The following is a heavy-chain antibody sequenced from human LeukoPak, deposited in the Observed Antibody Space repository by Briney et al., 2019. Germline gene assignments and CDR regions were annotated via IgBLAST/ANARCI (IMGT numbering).Heavy chain of an antibody. CDR3: AKAIVGATTPRGFAP. D-gene: IGHD1-26*01. CDR1: GFTFSSYA. J-gene: IGHJ5*02. Sequence: PGGSLRLSCAASGFTFSSYAMSWVRQAPGKGLEWGSAISGSGGSTYYADSVKGRFTIPRDNSKNTLYLQMNSLRAEDTAVYYCAKAIVGATTPRGFAPWGQGTLVTVSS. V-gene: IGHV3-23*01. CDR2: ISGSGGST.